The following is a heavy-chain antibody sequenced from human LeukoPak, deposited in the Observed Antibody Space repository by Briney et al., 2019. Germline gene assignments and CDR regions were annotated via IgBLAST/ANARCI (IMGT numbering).Heavy chain of an antibody. CDR1: GFTFSRYW. V-gene: IGHV3-74*01. CDR3: ARGHYDVLAASYKWTPDY. J-gene: IGHJ4*02. CDR2: ISSDGSST. Sequence: GGSLRLSCVASGFTFSRYWIHWVRQAPGKGLVWVSSISSDGSSTSYADSVKGRFTTSRDNAKNSLSLQLNSLRVEDTAVYYCARGHYDVLAASYKWTPDYWGQGTLVTVSS. D-gene: IGHD3-9*01.